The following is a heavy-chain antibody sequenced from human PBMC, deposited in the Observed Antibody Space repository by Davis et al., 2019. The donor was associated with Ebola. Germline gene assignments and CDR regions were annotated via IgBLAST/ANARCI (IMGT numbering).Heavy chain of an antibody. Sequence: GESLKISCAASGFIFSSYVMSWVRQAPGKGLEWVSTLGLSADTYYADSVKSRFTISRDNSKNTLYLQMNSLRVEDTAIYYCAKDTSNVWFDVWGQGTMVTVSS. D-gene: IGHD6-19*01. V-gene: IGHV3-23*01. CDR2: LGLSADT. J-gene: IGHJ3*01. CDR3: AKDTSNVWFDV. CDR1: GFIFSSYV.